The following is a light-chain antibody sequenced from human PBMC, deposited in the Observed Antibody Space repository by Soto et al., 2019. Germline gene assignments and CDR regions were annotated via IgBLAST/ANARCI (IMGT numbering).Light chain of an antibody. CDR1: QSISSY. J-gene: IGKJ2*01. V-gene: IGKV3-11*01. CDR2: NAS. Sequence: EIVLTQSPATLSLAPGERANLSCRASQSISSYLAWYLQKPGQAPRLLIYNASKRATGIPPRFSGSGSGTEFANAISSLVPEDYAVYYCQQRGHCWHTFGQGTKVEI. CDR3: QQRGHCWHT.